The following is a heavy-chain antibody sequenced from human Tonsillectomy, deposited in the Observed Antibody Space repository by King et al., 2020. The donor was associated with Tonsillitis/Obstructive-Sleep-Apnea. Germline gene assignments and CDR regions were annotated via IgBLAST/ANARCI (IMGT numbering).Heavy chain of an antibody. J-gene: IGHJ2*01. D-gene: IGHD3-22*01. V-gene: IGHV4-59*01. CDR3: ASDPPASGCYYYGPDGYFDL. CDR1: GGSISSYY. Sequence: VQLQESGPGLVKPSETLSLTCTVSGGSISSYYWSWIRQPPGKGLEWIGYIYYSGSTNYNPSLKSRVTISVDTSKNQFSLKLTSVTAADTAVYYCASDPPASGCYYYGPDGYFDLWGRGTLVTVSS. CDR2: IYYSGST.